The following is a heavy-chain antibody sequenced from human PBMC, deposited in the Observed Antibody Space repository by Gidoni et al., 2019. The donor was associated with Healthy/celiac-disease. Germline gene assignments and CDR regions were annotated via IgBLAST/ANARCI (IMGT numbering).Heavy chain of an antibody. CDR2: LDYSGST. CDR1: GVSISSSSYY. J-gene: IGHJ4*02. V-gene: IGHV4-39*07. CDR3: ARDDVDTAITDY. Sequence: QLQLQESGPGLVKPSETLSLPCTVSGVSISSSSYYWGWSRQPPGKGLEWIGSLDYSGSTYYNPSLKSRVTISVDTSKNQFSLKLSSVTAADTAVYYCARDDVDTAITDYWGQGTLVTVSS. D-gene: IGHD5-18*01.